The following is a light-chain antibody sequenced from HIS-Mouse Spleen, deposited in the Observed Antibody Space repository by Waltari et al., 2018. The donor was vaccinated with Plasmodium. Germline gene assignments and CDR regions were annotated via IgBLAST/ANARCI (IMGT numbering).Light chain of an antibody. CDR1: AFPKQY. CDR2: KDS. V-gene: IGLV3-25*03. CDR3: QSADSSGTYRV. J-gene: IGLJ2*01. Sequence: SYALPQPPSVSVSPGQTARITCSGDAFPKQYASWYQQKQGQAPVLVISKDSERPSGIPERFSGSSSGTTVTLTISGVQAEDEADYYCQSADSSGTYRVFGGGTKLTVL.